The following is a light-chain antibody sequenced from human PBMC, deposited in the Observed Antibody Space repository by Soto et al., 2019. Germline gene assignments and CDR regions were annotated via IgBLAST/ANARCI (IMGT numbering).Light chain of an antibody. CDR3: LQYDRYPFT. Sequence: DIQMTQSPSTLSASIGDRVTITCRASQDISKWLAWYQQKPGKAPKVLIYRAATLQRGVPSRFSGSGSGTDYTLTISGLQPDDFSTYYCLQYDRYPFTFGPGTTVDVK. V-gene: IGKV1-5*03. J-gene: IGKJ3*01. CDR1: QDISKW. CDR2: RAA.